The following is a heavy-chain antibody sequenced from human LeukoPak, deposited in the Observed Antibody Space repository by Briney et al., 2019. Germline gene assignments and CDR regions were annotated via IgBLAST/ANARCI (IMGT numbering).Heavy chain of an antibody. V-gene: IGHV1-2*02. CDR1: GYSFTGFY. CDR2: IDPKSGTT. Sequence: GASVKVSCKASGYSFTGFYLHWVRQDVRQGLQWMGWIDPKSGTTKYAPRFQGRVTMTGDTSTRTVYMEVTSLRFDDTAVYYCARAGSGWSFRGQGTLVTVSA. J-gene: IGHJ4*02. D-gene: IGHD6-19*01. CDR3: ARAGSGWSF.